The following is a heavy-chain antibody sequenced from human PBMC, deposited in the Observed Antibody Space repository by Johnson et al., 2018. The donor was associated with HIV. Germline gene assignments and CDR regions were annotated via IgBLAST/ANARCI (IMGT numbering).Heavy chain of an antibody. CDR1: GFTFSSYA. Sequence: VQLVESGGGVVQPGRSLRLSCAASGFTFSSYAMHWVRQAPGKGLEWVANIKQDGSEKYYVDSVKGRFTISSDNAKNSLYLQINSLRAEDTAGYYCARDSKYYYDSSGNYYEHDAFDIWGQGTMVTVSS. CDR2: IKQDGSEK. D-gene: IGHD3-22*01. CDR3: ARDSKYYYDSSGNYYEHDAFDI. J-gene: IGHJ3*02. V-gene: IGHV3-7*05.